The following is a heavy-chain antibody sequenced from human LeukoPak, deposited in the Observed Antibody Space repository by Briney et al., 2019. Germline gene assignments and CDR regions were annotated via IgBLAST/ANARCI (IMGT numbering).Heavy chain of an antibody. J-gene: IGHJ5*02. CDR3: AKDLEDSGSYLSWFDP. CDR2: ISYDGSNK. D-gene: IGHD1-26*01. V-gene: IGHV3-30*18. Sequence: GGSLRLSCAASGFTFSSYGMHWVRQAPGKGLEWVAVISYDGSNKYYADSVKGRFTISRDNSKNTLYLQMNSLRAEDTAVYYCAKDLEDSGSYLSWFDPWGQGTLVTVSS. CDR1: GFTFSSYG.